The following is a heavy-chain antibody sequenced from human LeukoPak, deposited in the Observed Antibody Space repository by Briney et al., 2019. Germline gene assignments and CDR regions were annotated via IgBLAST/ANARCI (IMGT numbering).Heavy chain of an antibody. D-gene: IGHD2-2*01. V-gene: IGHV3-66*01. CDR1: GFTVSSNY. CDR3: AKGYHHLDWPYY. CDR2: IYSGGST. J-gene: IGHJ4*02. Sequence: GGSLRLSCAASGFTVSSNYMSWVRQAPGKGLEWVSVIYSGGSTYYADSVKGRFTISRNNSKNTLYLQMNSLRAEDTAVYYCAKGYHHLDWPYYWGQGTLVSVSS.